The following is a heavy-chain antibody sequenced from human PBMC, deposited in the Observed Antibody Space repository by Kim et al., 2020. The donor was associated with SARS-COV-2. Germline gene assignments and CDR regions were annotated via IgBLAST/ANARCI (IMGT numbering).Heavy chain of an antibody. CDR3: AKINSRDDY. CDR2: INPDGSYT. D-gene: IGHD6-13*01. CDR1: GFPFSTYW. V-gene: IGHV3-74*01. Sequence: GGSLRLSCAASGFPFSTYWAHWVRQAPGEGLVWVSRINPDGSYTNYADSVKGRFTISRDNAKNTLYLQMNSLRAEDTAVYYCAKINSRDDYWGQGTLVT. J-gene: IGHJ4*02.